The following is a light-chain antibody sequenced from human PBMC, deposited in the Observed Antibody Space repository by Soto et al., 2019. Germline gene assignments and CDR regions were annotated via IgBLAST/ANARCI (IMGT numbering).Light chain of an antibody. V-gene: IGKV1-5*01. CDR3: QQYNSYSPPCP. J-gene: IGKJ1*01. CDR1: QCISSW. CDR2: DAS. Sequence: IKVTQCQCTLSGCLGDRVTITCRAIQCISSWLAWYQQKPGKAPKLLIYDASSLESGVPSRFSGSGSGTEFTLTISSLQPDDFATSSCQQYNSYSPPCPFAQGTKLDIK.